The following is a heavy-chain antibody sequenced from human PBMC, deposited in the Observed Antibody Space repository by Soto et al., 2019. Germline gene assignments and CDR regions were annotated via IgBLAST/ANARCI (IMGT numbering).Heavy chain of an antibody. CDR2: MSGSSSTT. CDR1: GLTFSNYA. Sequence: AGSLRLSFATSGLTFSNYAMSWVRQAPGGGLEWVSSMSGSSSTTYYADSVRGRFTISRDRSKNTLYLQMSSLRAEDTALYYCAKNQERELPRVIDFWRQGTLVTVPQ. V-gene: IGHV3-23*01. CDR3: AKNQERELPRVIDF. D-gene: IGHD1-7*01. J-gene: IGHJ4*02.